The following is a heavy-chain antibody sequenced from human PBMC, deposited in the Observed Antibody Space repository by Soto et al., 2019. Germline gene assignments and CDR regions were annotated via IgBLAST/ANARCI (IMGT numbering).Heavy chain of an antibody. J-gene: IGHJ4*02. CDR3: ARGDVGAPNGFS. CDR1: GFTFDDYG. Sequence: GGSLRLSCAASGFTFDDYGMSWVRQAPGKGLEWVSGINWNGGRTRYADSVKGRFTISRDNAKNSLYLQMNSLRAEDTALYYCARGDVGAPNGFSWGQGTLVTVSS. V-gene: IGHV3-20*04. CDR2: INWNGGRT. D-gene: IGHD1-26*01.